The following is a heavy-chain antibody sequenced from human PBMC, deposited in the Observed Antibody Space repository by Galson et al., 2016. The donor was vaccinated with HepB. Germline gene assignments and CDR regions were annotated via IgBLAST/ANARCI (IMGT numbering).Heavy chain of an antibody. J-gene: IGHJ4*02. CDR1: GFTLSSYA. D-gene: IGHD3-9*01. Sequence: SLRLSCAASGFTLSSYAMNWVRQAPGKGLEWVSSSSGTGYSTYYADSVKGRFRISRDNSNNTLYLQISNVRAEDTAVYYCARDGPQYFDWSSDYWGQGVMVTVSS. V-gene: IGHV3-23*01. CDR2: SSGTGYST. CDR3: ARDGPQYFDWSSDY.